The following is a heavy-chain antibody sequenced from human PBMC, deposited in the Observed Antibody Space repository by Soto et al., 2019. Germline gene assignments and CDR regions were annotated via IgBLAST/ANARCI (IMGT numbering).Heavy chain of an antibody. V-gene: IGHV3-23*01. CDR1: GFIFSNYA. Sequence: PGGSLRLSCVASGFIFSNYAMTWARQAPGQGLEWVSSISGPGGTTNYADSVKGRFSISRDNAKNMLYLQMNSLRAEDTAVYYCEKVVRFLGRTCYFDYWGQGTLVTVSS. CDR3: EKVVRFLGRTCYFDY. D-gene: IGHD3-3*01. CDR2: ISGPGGTT. J-gene: IGHJ4*02.